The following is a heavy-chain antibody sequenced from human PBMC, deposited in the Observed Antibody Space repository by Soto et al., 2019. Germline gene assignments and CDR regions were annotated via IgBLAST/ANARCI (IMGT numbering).Heavy chain of an antibody. J-gene: IGHJ4*02. CDR1: GLTVSNNY. V-gene: IGHV3-66*01. CDR2: IYSGGST. Sequence: GGSLRLSCAASGLTVSNNYMSWVRQAPGKGLEWVSVIYSGGSTFYADSVKGRFTISRDISKNTVYLQMNSLRVEDTAVYYCARDGSSGWYLNFDNWGQGTLVTVSS. D-gene: IGHD6-19*01. CDR3: ARDGSSGWYLNFDN.